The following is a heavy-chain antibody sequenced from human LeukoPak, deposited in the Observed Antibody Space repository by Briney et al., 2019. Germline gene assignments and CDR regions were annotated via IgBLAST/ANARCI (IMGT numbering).Heavy chain of an antibody. CDR2: INWNGGST. D-gene: IGHD2-8*01. J-gene: IGHJ6*03. CDR3: ARKGGQWGYYYYYYMDV. CDR1: GFTFDDYG. Sequence: GGSLRLSCAASGFTFDDYGMSWVRQAPGKGLEWVSGINWNGGSTGYADSVKGRFTISRDNAKNSLYLQMNSLRAEDTALYYCARKGGQWGYYYYYYMDVWGKGTTVTVSS. V-gene: IGHV3-20*04.